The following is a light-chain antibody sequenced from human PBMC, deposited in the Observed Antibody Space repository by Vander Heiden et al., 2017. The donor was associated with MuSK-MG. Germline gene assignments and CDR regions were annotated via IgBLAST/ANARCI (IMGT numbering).Light chain of an antibody. J-gene: IGLJ2*01. Sequence: SYELPQPPSVSVSPGQPARITCSGDALPKHYAYWYQQKPGQAPVLVIYKDSERPSGIPERFSGSSSGTTVTLTISGVQAEDEADYYCQSSDSSGSYVVFGRGTKLTGL. CDR2: KDS. V-gene: IGLV3-25*03. CDR1: ALPKHY. CDR3: QSSDSSGSYVV.